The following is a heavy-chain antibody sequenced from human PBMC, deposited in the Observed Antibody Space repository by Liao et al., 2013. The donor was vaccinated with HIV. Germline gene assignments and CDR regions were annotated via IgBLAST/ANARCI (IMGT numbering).Heavy chain of an antibody. Sequence: QVQLQESGPGLVKPSQTLSLTCTVFGGSISSGDYYWSWIRQPPGKGLEWIGYIYYSGNTYYNPSLKSRVTISVDTSKNQFSLKLSSVTAADTAVYYCASPSVRIEAAHWAFDIWGQGTMVTVSS. CDR1: GGSISSGDYY. D-gene: IGHD6-13*01. CDR3: ASPSVRIEAAHWAFDI. CDR2: IYYSGNT. V-gene: IGHV4-30-4*08. J-gene: IGHJ3*02.